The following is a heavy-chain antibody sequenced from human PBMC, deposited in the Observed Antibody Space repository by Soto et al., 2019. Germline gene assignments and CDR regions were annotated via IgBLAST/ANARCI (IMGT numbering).Heavy chain of an antibody. CDR2: ISSNGGST. CDR1: GFTFSSYA. V-gene: IGHV3-64*02. D-gene: IGHD2-21*02. CDR3: ARVGVTAALDY. Sequence: PGGSLRLSCAASGFTFSSYAMHWVRQAPGKGLEYVSAISSNGGSTYYADSVKGRFTISRDNSKNTLCLQMGSLRAEDMAVYYCARVGVTAALDYWGQGALVTVSS. J-gene: IGHJ4*02.